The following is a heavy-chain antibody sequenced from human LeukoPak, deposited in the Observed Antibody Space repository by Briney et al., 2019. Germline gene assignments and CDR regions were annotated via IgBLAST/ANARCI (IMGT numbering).Heavy chain of an antibody. CDR3: ARVRFSSSWTNYYEC. Sequence: ASVTVSCKASGYTFTGYYMHWVRQAPGQGLEWMGWINPNSGGTNYAQKCQGRVTMTRDTSISTAYMELSRLRSDDTAVYYCARVRFSSSWTNYYECWGQGTLVTVSS. V-gene: IGHV1-2*02. CDR1: GYTFTGYY. J-gene: IGHJ4*02. CDR2: INPNSGGT. D-gene: IGHD6-13*01.